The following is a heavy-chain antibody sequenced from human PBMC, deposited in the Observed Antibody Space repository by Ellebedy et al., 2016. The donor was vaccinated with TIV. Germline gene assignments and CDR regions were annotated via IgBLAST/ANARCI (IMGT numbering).Heavy chain of an antibody. CDR2: ISSNGGST. D-gene: IGHD6-19*01. CDR1: GFTFSSYA. CDR3: VKEAEWLVPNV. J-gene: IGHJ6*02. Sequence: GGSLRLSXSASGFTFSSYAMHWVRQAPGKGLEYVSAISSNGGSTYYADSVKGRFTISRDNSKNTLYLQMSSLRAEDTAVYYCVKEAEWLVPNVWGQGTTVTVSS. V-gene: IGHV3-64D*06.